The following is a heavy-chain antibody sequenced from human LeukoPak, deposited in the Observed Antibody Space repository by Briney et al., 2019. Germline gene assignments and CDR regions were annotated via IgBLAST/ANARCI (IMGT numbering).Heavy chain of an antibody. CDR3: ARKGHYYDSSGLDY. CDR2: IIPILGIA. V-gene: IGHV1-69*04. Sequence: ASVKDSCKASGGTFSSYAISWVRQAPGQGLEWMGRIIPILGIANYAQKFQGRVTITADKSTSTAYMELSSLRSEDTAVYYCARKGHYYDSSGLDYWGQGTLVTVSS. CDR1: GGTFSSYA. D-gene: IGHD3-22*01. J-gene: IGHJ4*02.